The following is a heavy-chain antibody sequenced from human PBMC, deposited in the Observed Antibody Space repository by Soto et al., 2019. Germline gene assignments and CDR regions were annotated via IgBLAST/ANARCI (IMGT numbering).Heavy chain of an antibody. Sequence: QVQLVESGGGLVKPGGSLRLSCAASGFTFSDYYMSWIRQAPGKGLEWVSYISSSGSTIYYADSVKGRFTISRDNDKNSLYLQRNSLRDEDTAVYYCARVGKLLWCGEYNDAFDIWGQGTMVTVSS. CDR1: GFTFSDYY. D-gene: IGHD3-10*01. CDR3: ARVGKLLWCGEYNDAFDI. V-gene: IGHV3-11*01. J-gene: IGHJ3*02. CDR2: ISSSGSTI.